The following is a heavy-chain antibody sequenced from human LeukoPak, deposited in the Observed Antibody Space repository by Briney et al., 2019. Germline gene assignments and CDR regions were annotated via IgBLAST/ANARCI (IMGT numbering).Heavy chain of an antibody. D-gene: IGHD3/OR15-3a*01. Sequence: GGSLRLSCAASGFTVSSNYMNWVRQAPGKGLEWVSVIYSGGGTYYADSVKGRFTISRDNSKNTVYLQMNSLRAEDTAVYYCATSGTGYYGGYVWGKGTTVSISS. CDR2: IYSGGGT. CDR3: ATSGTGYYGGYV. CDR1: GFTVSSNY. V-gene: IGHV3-53*01. J-gene: IGHJ6*04.